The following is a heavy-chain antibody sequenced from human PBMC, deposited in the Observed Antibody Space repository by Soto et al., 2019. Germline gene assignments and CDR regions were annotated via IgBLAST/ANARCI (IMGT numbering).Heavy chain of an antibody. CDR2: ISAYNGNT. D-gene: IGHD3-10*01. J-gene: IGHJ5*02. Sequence: QVQLVQSGAEVKKPGASVKVSFKTSGYSFTSYGISWVRQAPGQGLEWMGWISAYNGNTNYAQKLQGRVTMTTDTSTSTAYMELRSLRSDDTAVYYCARDYYGSGRLNAHNWFDPWGQGTLVTVSS. CDR3: ARDYYGSGRLNAHNWFDP. V-gene: IGHV1-18*01. CDR1: GYSFTSYG.